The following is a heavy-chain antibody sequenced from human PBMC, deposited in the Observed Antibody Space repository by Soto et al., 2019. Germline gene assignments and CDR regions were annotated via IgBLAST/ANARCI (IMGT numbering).Heavy chain of an antibody. Sequence: EVQLLESGGGLVQPGGSLRLSCAASGFTFSNYAMSWVRQAPGKGLEWVSGISGGGGSSYYADSVKGRFTISRDNSKNTLYMQMNSRRAEDKDVYYCAHNCGVDCHSVFFYWGQGTLVIVSS. J-gene: IGHJ4*02. V-gene: IGHV3-23*01. CDR2: ISGGGGSS. CDR3: AHNCGVDCHSVFFY. CDR1: GFTFSNYA. D-gene: IGHD2-21*02.